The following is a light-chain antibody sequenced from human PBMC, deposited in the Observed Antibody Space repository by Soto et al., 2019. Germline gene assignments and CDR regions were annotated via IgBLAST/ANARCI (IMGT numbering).Light chain of an antibody. Sequence: DIQMTQSPSSLSASVGDRVNITCRASQRISSYLNWYQQKPGKAPKLLIYAASSLQSGVPSRFSGSGSGTDFTLTSSSLQPEDFATYYCQQSYSTSSTFGQGTKLEIK. CDR3: QQSYSTSST. J-gene: IGKJ2*01. V-gene: IGKV1-39*01. CDR2: AAS. CDR1: QRISSY.